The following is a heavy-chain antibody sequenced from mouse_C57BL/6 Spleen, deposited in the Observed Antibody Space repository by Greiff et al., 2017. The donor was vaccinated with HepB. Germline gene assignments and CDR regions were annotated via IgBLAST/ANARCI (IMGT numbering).Heavy chain of an antibody. CDR2: INPSNGGT. CDR1: GYTFTSYW. CDR3: ARGGYLGYFDY. Sequence: QVQLQQPGTELVKPGASVKLSCKASGYTFTSYWMHWVKQRPGQGLEWIGNINPSNGGTNYNEKFKSKATLTVDKSYSTAYMQLSSLTSEESAVYYCARGGYLGYFDYWGQGTTLTVSS. D-gene: IGHD2-14*01. V-gene: IGHV1-53*01. J-gene: IGHJ2*01.